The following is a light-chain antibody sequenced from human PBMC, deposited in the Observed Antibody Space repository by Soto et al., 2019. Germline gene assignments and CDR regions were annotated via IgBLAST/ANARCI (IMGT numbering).Light chain of an antibody. CDR2: GVS. V-gene: IGKV3D-20*02. J-gene: IGKJ5*01. Sequence: EIVLTQSPGTLSLSPGERAILSCRASQSFTSTYLAWYQQKPGQAPRLLIYGVSSRATGIPDRFSGSGSGTDFALTISRLESEDFAVYYCQQRQYWPPITFGQGTRLEIK. CDR3: QQRQYWPPIT. CDR1: QSFTSTY.